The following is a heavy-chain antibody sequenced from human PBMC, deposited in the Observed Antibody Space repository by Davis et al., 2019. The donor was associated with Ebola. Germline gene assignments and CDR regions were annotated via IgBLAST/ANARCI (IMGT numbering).Heavy chain of an antibody. D-gene: IGHD2-2*01. CDR2: ISSSGSTI. CDR3: ARGVVPAAMSPNWFDP. Sequence: GESLKISCAASGFTFSSYEMNWVRQAPGKGLEWVSYISSSGSTIYYADSVKGRFTISRDNAKNSLYLQMNSLRAEDTAVYYCARGVVPAAMSPNWFDPWGQGTLVTVSS. J-gene: IGHJ5*02. V-gene: IGHV3-48*03. CDR1: GFTFSSYE.